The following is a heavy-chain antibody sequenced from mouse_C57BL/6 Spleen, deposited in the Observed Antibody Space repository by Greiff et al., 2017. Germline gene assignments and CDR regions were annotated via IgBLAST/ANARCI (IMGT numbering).Heavy chain of an antibody. CDR3: ARRPLGYGGSHWYFDV. CDR2: ILPGSGST. CDR1: GYTFTGYW. Sequence: QVQLQQSGAELMKPGASVKLSCKATGYTFTGYWIEWVKQRPGHGLEWIGEILPGSGSTNYNEKFKGKATFTADTSSNTAYMQLSSLTTEDSAIYYCARRPLGYGGSHWYFDVWGTGTTVTVSS. J-gene: IGHJ1*03. D-gene: IGHD2-2*01. V-gene: IGHV1-9*01.